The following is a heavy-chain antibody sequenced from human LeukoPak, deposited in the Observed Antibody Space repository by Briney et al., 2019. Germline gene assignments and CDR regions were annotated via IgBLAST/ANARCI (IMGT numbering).Heavy chain of an antibody. CDR2: INPNSGGT. V-gene: IGHV1-2*02. J-gene: IGHJ4*02. CDR3: ARDLVLEYFYNFDY. CDR1: GYTFTGYY. Sequence: ASVKVSCKASGYTFTGYYMHWVRQAPGQGLEWMGWINPNSGGTNYAQKFQGRVTMTRDTSISTAYMELSRLRSDDTAVYYCARDLVLEYFYNFDYWGQGTLVTVSS. D-gene: IGHD2/OR15-2a*01.